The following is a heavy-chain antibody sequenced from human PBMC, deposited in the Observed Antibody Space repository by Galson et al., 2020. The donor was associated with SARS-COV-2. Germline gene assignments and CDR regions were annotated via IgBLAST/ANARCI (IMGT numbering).Heavy chain of an antibody. CDR2: IWSAGINK. Sequence: GESLKISCAASGFTFSTYAMHWVRQTPGKGLERVAVIWSAGINKYYLDSVEGRFTISRDNFKNTVYLQMSSLRVDDTAVYYCVSSIIAAGTIDQWGQGTLVTVSS. CDR1: GFTFSTYA. D-gene: IGHD6-13*01. J-gene: IGHJ4*02. CDR3: VSSIIAAGTIDQ. V-gene: IGHV3-33*01.